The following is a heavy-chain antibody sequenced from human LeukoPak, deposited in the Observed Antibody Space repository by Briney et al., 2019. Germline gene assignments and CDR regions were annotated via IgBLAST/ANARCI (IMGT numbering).Heavy chain of an antibody. J-gene: IGHJ3*02. D-gene: IGHD4-17*01. CDR1: GYTFTSYG. Sequence: ASVKVSCKASGYTFTSYGISWVRQAPGQGLEWMGWISAYNGNTNYAQKLQGRVTMTTDTSTDTAYMELSSLRSEDTAVYYCATGLVGDGDYDAFDIWGQGTMVTVSS. CDR2: ISAYNGNT. V-gene: IGHV1-18*01. CDR3: ATGLVGDGDYDAFDI.